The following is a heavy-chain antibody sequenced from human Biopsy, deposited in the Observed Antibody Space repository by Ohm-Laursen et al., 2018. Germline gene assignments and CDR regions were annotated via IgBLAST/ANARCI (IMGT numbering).Heavy chain of an antibody. J-gene: IGHJ6*02. CDR2: IHHSGST. CDR3: ARMDCSGGSCHYYSYGMDV. Sequence: SETLSLTWPVSGGSISNNNYYWGWIRQPPGKGLGCIGNIHHSGSTNYNPSLKSRLTISVDTSKNQFSLKLSSVTAADTAVYYCARMDCSGGSCHYYSYGMDVWGQGTTVTVSS. CDR1: GGSISNNNYY. D-gene: IGHD2-15*01. V-gene: IGHV4-39*07.